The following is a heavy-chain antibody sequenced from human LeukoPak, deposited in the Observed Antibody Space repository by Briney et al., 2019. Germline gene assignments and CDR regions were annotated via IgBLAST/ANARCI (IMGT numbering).Heavy chain of an antibody. CDR3: ARHDSRDY. CDR1: GGSISSSSYY. D-gene: IGHD6-13*01. V-gene: IGHV4-39*01. Sequence: PSETLSLTCTVSGGSISSSSYYWGWIRQPPGKGLEWIGSIYYSGSTYYNPSLKSRVTISVDTSKNQFSLKLSSVTAADTAVYYCARHDSRDYWGQGTLVTVSS. J-gene: IGHJ4*02. CDR2: IYYSGST.